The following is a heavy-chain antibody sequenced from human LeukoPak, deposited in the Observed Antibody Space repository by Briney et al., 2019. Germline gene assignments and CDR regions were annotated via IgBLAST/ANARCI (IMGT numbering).Heavy chain of an antibody. CDR1: GFTVSSNY. V-gene: IGHV3-53*04. Sequence: GRSLRLSCAASGFTVSSNYMSWVRQAPGKGLEWVSVIYSGGSTYYADSVKGRFTISRHNSKNTLYLQMNSLRAEDTAVYYCARGEPDYYDSSGYDYWGQGTLVTVSS. CDR2: IYSGGST. D-gene: IGHD3-22*01. J-gene: IGHJ4*02. CDR3: ARGEPDYYDSSGYDY.